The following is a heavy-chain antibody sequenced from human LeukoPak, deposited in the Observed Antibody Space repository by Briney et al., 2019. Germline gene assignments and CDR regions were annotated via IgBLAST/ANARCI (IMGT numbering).Heavy chain of an antibody. CDR1: GFTFSSYA. CDR2: INWNGGRT. J-gene: IGHJ4*02. D-gene: IGHD3-10*01. CDR3: AREYYGSGSYYNVGY. V-gene: IGHV3-20*04. Sequence: GGSLRLSCAASGFTFSSYAMNWVRQAPGKGLEWVSGINWNGGRTGYADSVKGRFTISRDNAKKSLYVRMNSLRAEDTALYYCAREYYGSGSYYNVGYWGQGTLVSVSS.